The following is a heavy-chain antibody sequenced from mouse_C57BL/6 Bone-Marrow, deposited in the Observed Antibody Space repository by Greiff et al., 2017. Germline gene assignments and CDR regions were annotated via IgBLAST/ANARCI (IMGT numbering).Heavy chain of an antibody. V-gene: IGHV14-4*01. J-gene: IGHJ1*03. CDR2: IDPENGYT. Sequence: EVQLQQSGAELVRPGASVKLSCTASGFTIKDDYMHWVKQRPEQGLEWIGWIDPENGYTEYAPKFQGQATLPADTSSNTAYLQLSSLTSEDTAVYYGTADLLRAYWYFDVWGTGTTVTVSS. CDR3: TADLLRAYWYFDV. CDR1: GFTIKDDY. D-gene: IGHD1-1*01.